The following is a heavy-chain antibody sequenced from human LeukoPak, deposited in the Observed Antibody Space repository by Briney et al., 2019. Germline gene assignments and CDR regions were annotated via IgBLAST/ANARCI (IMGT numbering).Heavy chain of an antibody. D-gene: IGHD4-17*01. Sequence: GGSLRLSCSASGFTISRYAMHWVRQAPGKGLEYVSGISGNGGSTYYADSVKGRFTISRDNSKNTLYLQMSSLRAEDTAVYYCVKASTTVTSNWFDPWGQGTLVTVSS. V-gene: IGHV3-64D*09. J-gene: IGHJ5*02. CDR2: ISGNGGST. CDR1: GFTISRYA. CDR3: VKASTTVTSNWFDP.